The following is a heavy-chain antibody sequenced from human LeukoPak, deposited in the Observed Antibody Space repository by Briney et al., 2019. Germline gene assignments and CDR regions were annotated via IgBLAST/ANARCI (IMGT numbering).Heavy chain of an antibody. J-gene: IGHJ4*02. V-gene: IGHV3-30*18. D-gene: IGHD6-13*01. Sequence: GGSLRLSCAASGFTFSSYGMHWVRQAPGKGLEWVAVISYDGSNKYYADSVKGRFTISRDNSKNTLYLQMNSLRAEDTAVYYCAKPLAAAGKPFDYWGQGTLVTVSS. CDR2: ISYDGSNK. CDR3: AKPLAAAGKPFDY. CDR1: GFTFSSYG.